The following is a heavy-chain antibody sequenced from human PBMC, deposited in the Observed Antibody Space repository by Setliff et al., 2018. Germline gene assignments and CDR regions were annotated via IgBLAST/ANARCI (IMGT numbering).Heavy chain of an antibody. CDR1: EFILSSFA. D-gene: IGHD2-15*01. CDR3: APFCSHSSYCPPPD. Sequence: QSGGSLRLSCAASEFILSSFAMNWVRQAPGKGLEWVSSISSNGGSTYYADSVKGRFTISRDNSENTLYLQMNSLRAEDTAVYYCAPFCSHSSYCPPPDWGQGTLVTVSS. J-gene: IGHJ4*02. CDR2: ISSNGGST. V-gene: IGHV3-23*01.